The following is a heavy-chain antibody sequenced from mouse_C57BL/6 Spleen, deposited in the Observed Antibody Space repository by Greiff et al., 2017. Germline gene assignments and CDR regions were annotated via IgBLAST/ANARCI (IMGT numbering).Heavy chain of an antibody. D-gene: IGHD2-3*01. CDR2: IWSGGST. Sequence: VKVVESGPGLVQPSQSLSITCTVSGFSLTSYGVHWVRQSPGKGLEWLGVIWSGGSTDYNAAFISRLSISKDNSKSQVFFKMNSLQADDTAIYYCARKYGYYDYYAMDYWGQGTSVTVSS. J-gene: IGHJ4*01. V-gene: IGHV2-2*01. CDR1: GFSLTSYG. CDR3: ARKYGYYDYYAMDY.